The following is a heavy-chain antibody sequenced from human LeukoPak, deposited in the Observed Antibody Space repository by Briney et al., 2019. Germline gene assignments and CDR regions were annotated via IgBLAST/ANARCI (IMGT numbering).Heavy chain of an antibody. CDR1: GGSFSGYY. J-gene: IGHJ6*02. Sequence: PSETLSLTCAVYGGSFSGYYWSWIRQPPGEGLEWIGEINHSGSTNYNPSLKSRVTISVDTSKNQFSLKLSSVTAADTAAYYCARAYYYDSSGYCYYYGMDVWGQGTTVTVSS. CDR2: INHSGST. D-gene: IGHD3-22*01. CDR3: ARAYYYDSSGYCYYYGMDV. V-gene: IGHV4-34*01.